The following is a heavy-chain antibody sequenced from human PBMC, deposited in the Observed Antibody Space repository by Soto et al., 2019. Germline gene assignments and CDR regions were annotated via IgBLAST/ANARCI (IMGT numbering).Heavy chain of an antibody. V-gene: IGHV4-59*01. D-gene: IGHD3-10*01. CDR2: IYYSGST. CDR3: ARTYYYGSGSYYPGAFDI. J-gene: IGHJ3*02. Sequence: SETLSLTCTVSGGSISSYYWSWIRQPPGKGLEWIGYIYYSGSTNYNPSLKSRVTISVDTSKNQFSLKLSSVTAADTAVYYCARTYYYGSGSYYPGAFDIWGQGTMVTVSS. CDR1: GGSISSYY.